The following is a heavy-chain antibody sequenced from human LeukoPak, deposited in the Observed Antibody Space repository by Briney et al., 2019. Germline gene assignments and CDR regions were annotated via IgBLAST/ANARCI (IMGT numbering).Heavy chain of an antibody. Sequence: ASVMVSSTDSGYTFTSYAMHWVRQAPGQRLEWMGWINAGNGNTKYSQKFQGRVTITRDTSASTAYMELSSLRSEDTAMYYCARSYSDDSHFDYWGQGTLVTVSS. V-gene: IGHV1-3*01. D-gene: IGHD4-17*01. J-gene: IGHJ4*02. CDR3: ARSYSDDSHFDY. CDR1: GYTFTSYA. CDR2: INAGNGNT.